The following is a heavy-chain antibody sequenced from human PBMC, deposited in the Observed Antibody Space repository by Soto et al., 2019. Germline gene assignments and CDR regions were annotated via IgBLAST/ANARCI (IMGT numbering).Heavy chain of an antibody. V-gene: IGHV4-59*01. J-gene: IGHJ4*02. CDR1: GSSISSYF. CDR3: AGGNNYDHLSY. D-gene: IGHD4-4*01. Sequence: SEPLSLTCTVSGSSISSYFWSWVRQPPGKGLEWIGYIYYSGSATYNPSLKSRVTISVDTSNNQFSLKLSSVTAADTAVYYCAGGNNYDHLSYWGLGTLVTVS. CDR2: IYYSGSA.